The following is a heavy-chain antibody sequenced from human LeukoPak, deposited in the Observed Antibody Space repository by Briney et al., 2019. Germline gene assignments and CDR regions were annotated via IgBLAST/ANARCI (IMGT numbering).Heavy chain of an antibody. CDR1: GFTFSSYG. D-gene: IGHD3-16*02. CDR3: ERDNPRIAGSLDY. V-gene: IGHV3-33*01. Sequence: GGSLRLSCAASGFTFSSYGMHWVRQAPGKGLEWVADIWYDGSNKYYADSVKGRFTISRDNSKNTLYLQMNSLRAEDTAVYYCERDNPRIAGSLDYWGQGTLVPVSS. CDR2: IWYDGSNK. J-gene: IGHJ4*02.